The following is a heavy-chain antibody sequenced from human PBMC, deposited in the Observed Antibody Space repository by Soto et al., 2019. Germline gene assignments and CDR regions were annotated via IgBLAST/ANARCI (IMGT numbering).Heavy chain of an antibody. Sequence: SETLSLTCAVYGGSVNGYYWNWIRQPPGKGLEWIGEINHTGGTHYNPSLKSRVTMSVDTSKNQFSLRLSSVTAADTAIYYCATRIAVFGLLIPPEGFDPWGQGTLVTVSS. J-gene: IGHJ5*02. CDR1: GGSVNGYY. D-gene: IGHD3-3*01. V-gene: IGHV4-34*01. CDR3: ATRIAVFGLLIPPEGFDP. CDR2: INHTGGT.